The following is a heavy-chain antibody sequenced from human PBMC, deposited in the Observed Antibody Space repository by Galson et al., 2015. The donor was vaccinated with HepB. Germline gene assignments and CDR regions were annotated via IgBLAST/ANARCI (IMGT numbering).Heavy chain of an antibody. J-gene: IGHJ4*02. CDR2: ISSSGSYI. Sequence: SLRLSCAASGFNFSLYSMNWVRQAPGKGLEWVSSISSSGSYIYYGASVKGRCTVSRDSAKTSVYLQMNSLSGDDTAVYYCARALPSGIRGGRVFDHWGQGTLVTVSS. V-gene: IGHV3-21*01. D-gene: IGHD3-10*01. CDR3: ARALPSGIRGGRVFDH. CDR1: GFNFSLYS.